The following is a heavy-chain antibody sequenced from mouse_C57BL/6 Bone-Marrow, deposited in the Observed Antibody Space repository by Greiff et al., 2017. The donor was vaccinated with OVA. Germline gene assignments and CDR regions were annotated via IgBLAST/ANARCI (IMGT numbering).Heavy chain of an antibody. CDR2: IDPSDSYT. Sequence: QVQLQQPGAELVMPGASVKLSCKASGYTFTSYWMHWVKQRPGQGLEWTGEIDPSDSYTNYNQKFKGKSTLTVDKSSSTAYMQLSSLTSEDSAVYYCARGRYYYGSSSYAMDYWGQGTSVTVSS. J-gene: IGHJ4*01. V-gene: IGHV1-69*01. CDR1: GYTFTSYW. CDR3: ARGRYYYGSSSYAMDY. D-gene: IGHD1-1*01.